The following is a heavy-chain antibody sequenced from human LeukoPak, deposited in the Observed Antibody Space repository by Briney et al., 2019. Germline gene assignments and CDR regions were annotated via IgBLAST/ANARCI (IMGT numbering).Heavy chain of an antibody. CDR1: GYTFTSYG. V-gene: IGHV1-18*01. Sequence: GASVKVSCKASGYTFTSYGISWVRQAPGQGLEWMGWISAYNGNTNYAQKVQGRVTMTTDTSTSTAYMELSSLRSEDAAVYYCARVLRYFDWSGWFDPWGQGTLVTVSS. CDR3: ARVLRYFDWSGWFDP. D-gene: IGHD3-9*01. J-gene: IGHJ5*02. CDR2: ISAYNGNT.